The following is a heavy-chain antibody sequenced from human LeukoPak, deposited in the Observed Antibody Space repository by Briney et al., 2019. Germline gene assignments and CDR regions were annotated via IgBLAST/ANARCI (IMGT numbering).Heavy chain of an antibody. CDR1: GGSISSYY. CDR3: ARDLGSTTNWFDP. J-gene: IGHJ5*02. CDR2: IYYSGNT. V-gene: IGHV4-59*01. Sequence: PSETLSLTCTVSGGSISSYYWSWIRQPPGKGLEWIGYIYYSGNTNYNPSLRSRVTVSVDTSKNQFSPKLSSVTAADTAVYYCARDLGSTTNWFDPWGQGTLVTVSS. D-gene: IGHD5/OR15-5a*01.